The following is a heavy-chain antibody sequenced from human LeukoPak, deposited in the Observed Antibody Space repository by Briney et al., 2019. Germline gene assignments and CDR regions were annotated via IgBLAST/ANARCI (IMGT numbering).Heavy chain of an antibody. CDR3: ARGVWDSSGYFS. V-gene: IGHV1-8*01. J-gene: IGHJ4*02. Sequence: ASVKVSCKASGYTFTSYDINSVRQATGQALEWMGWMNPNSGNTGYAQKFQGRVTMTRNTSISTAYMELSSLRSEDTAVYYCARGVWDSSGYFSWGQGTLVTVSS. CDR1: GYTFTSYD. CDR2: MNPNSGNT. D-gene: IGHD3-22*01.